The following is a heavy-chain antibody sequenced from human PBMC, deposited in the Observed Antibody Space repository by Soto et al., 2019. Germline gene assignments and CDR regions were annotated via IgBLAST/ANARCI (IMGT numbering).Heavy chain of an antibody. CDR1: GYTFTGYY. J-gene: IGHJ6*02. CDR2: INPNSGGT. V-gene: IGHV1-2*04. Sequence: ASVKVSCKASGYTFTGYYMHWVLQAPGQGLEWMGWINPNSGGTNYAQKFQGWVTMTRDTSISTAYMELSRLRSDDTAVYYCARGTTGTTSFYYYYGMDVWGQGTTVTVSS. CDR3: ARGTTGTTSFYYYYGMDV. D-gene: IGHD1-1*01.